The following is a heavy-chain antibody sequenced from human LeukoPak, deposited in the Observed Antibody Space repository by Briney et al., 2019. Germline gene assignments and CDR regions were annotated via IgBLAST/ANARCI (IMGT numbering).Heavy chain of an antibody. CDR3: ARVKADWGLVPLDL. CDR1: GFTFSSYS. J-gene: IGHJ2*01. Sequence: EPGGSLRLSCAASGFTFSSYSMNWVRQAPGKGLEWVSYISSSSTTIYYADSVKGRFTISRDNSKNTLYLQMNSLRAEDTAEYYCARVKADWGLVPLDLWGRGTLVTVSS. V-gene: IGHV3-48*01. D-gene: IGHD7-27*01. CDR2: ISSSSTTI.